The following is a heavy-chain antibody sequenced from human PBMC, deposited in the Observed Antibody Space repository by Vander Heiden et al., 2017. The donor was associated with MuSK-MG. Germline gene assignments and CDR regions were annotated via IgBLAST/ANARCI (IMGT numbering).Heavy chain of an antibody. D-gene: IGHD6-19*01. Sequence: EVQLLESGGGLVQPGGSLRLSCAASGFTFSSYAMSWVRQAPGKGLEWVSDIRGRGGSTYYADSVKGRFTISRDNSKNTLYLQMNSLRAEDTAVYYCAKRAGIAVAGYDYWGQGTLVTVSS. CDR1: GFTFSSYA. CDR3: AKRAGIAVAGYDY. V-gene: IGHV3-23*01. CDR2: IRGRGGST. J-gene: IGHJ4*02.